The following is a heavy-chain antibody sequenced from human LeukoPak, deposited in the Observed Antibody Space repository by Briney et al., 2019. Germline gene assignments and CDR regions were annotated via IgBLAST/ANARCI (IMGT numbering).Heavy chain of an antibody. Sequence: GGSLRLSCAASGFTFNKYGLSWVRQAPGKGPELVAYISGSGGFTNYADLVKGRFTISRENAKNILYLQMNSLRVGDTAVYYCARGSTTVAFEIWGQGTMVSVSS. CDR3: ARGSTTVAFEI. J-gene: IGHJ3*02. V-gene: IGHV3-23*01. CDR1: GFTFNKYG. D-gene: IGHD1-26*01. CDR2: ISGSGGFT.